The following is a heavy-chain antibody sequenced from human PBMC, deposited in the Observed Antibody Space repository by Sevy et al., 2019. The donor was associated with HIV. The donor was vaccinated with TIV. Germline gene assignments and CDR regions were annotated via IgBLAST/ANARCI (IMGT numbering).Heavy chain of an antibody. Sequence: GGSLRLSCAASGFTFSSYGMHWVRQAPGKGLEWVAFIWYDGSDTYYADSVKGRFNISRDNSKNTLYFQMNSLRTEDTAIYYCASDILTGSDFWGQGTLVTVSS. D-gene: IGHD3-9*01. CDR3: ASDILTGSDF. J-gene: IGHJ4*02. CDR1: GFTFSSYG. V-gene: IGHV3-30*02. CDR2: IWYDGSDT.